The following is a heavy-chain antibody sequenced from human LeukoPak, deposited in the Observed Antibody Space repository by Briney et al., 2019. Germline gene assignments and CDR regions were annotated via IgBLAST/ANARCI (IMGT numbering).Heavy chain of an antibody. CDR3: ARDPSSYYYYGMDV. CDR1: GFTFSSYS. J-gene: IGHJ6*02. Sequence: GGSLRLSCAASGFTFSSYSMNWVRQAPGKGLEWVSSISSSSSYIYYADSVKGRFTISRDNAKNSLYLQMNSLRAEDTAVYYCARDPSSYYYYGMDVWGQGTTATVSS. CDR2: ISSSSSYI. D-gene: IGHD2-2*01. V-gene: IGHV3-21*01.